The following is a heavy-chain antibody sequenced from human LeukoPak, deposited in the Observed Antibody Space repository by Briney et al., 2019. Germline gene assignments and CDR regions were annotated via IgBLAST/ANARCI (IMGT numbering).Heavy chain of an antibody. CDR1: GFTFSSYA. CDR2: ISYDGSNK. CDR3: ARVGGSYFTFDY. D-gene: IGHD1-26*01. J-gene: IGHJ4*02. V-gene: IGHV3-30-3*01. Sequence: GGPLRLSCAASGFTFSSYAMHWVRQAPGKGLEWVAVISYDGSNKYYADSVKGRFTISRDNSKNTLYLQMNSLRAEDTAVYYCARVGGSYFTFDYWGQGTLVTVSS.